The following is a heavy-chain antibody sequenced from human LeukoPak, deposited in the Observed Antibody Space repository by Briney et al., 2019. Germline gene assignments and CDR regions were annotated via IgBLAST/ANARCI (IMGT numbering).Heavy chain of an antibody. J-gene: IGHJ4*02. Sequence: GGSLRLSCAASGLTFSSHSMSWVRQAPGEGLQWISYISRSSSTIYYADSVRGRFTISRDNGKNSLYLQMDSLRAEDTAVYFCARVVTVSGRRFDHWGQGTLVTVSS. CDR1: GLTFSSHS. D-gene: IGHD1-1*01. CDR2: ISRSSSTI. V-gene: IGHV3-48*01. CDR3: ARVVTVSGRRFDH.